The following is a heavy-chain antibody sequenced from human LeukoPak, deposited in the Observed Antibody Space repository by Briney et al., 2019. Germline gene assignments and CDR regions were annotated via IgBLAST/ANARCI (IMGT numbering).Heavy chain of an antibody. V-gene: IGHV3-7*01. D-gene: IGHD2-15*01. CDR2: INQDGSEK. J-gene: IGHJ4*02. Sequence: GGSLRLSCEASGFTFSSNYMSWVRQAPGKGLEWVADINQDGSEKYYVDSVKGRFTISRDNSKNSLYLQMNSLRAEDTAVYYCARGGGGYCSGNSCADPFDYWGQGILVTVSS. CDR3: ARGGGGYCSGNSCADPFDY. CDR1: GFTFSSNY.